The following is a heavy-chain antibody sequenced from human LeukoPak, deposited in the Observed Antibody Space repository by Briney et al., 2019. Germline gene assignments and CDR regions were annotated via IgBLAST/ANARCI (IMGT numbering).Heavy chain of an antibody. CDR3: ARDVWEAPGTLDF. D-gene: IGHD1-26*01. V-gene: IGHV1-2*06. CDR2: INPNTGGT. CDR1: GYTFTGYY. J-gene: IGHJ4*02. Sequence: GASVKVSRKASGYTFTGYYIHWVRQARGQGLEWMGRINPNTGGTNYEQKFQGRVTMIRDTSISTAYMELSRLTSDDTAVYYCARDVWEAPGTLDFWGQGTLVTVSS.